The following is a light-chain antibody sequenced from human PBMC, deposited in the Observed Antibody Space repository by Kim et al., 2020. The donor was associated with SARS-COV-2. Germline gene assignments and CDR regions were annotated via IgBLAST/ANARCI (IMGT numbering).Light chain of an antibody. CDR2: AAS. CDR3: QKYNSAPLT. Sequence: ASERDSVTITCRASQGISNYLAWYQQKPGKFPKLLIYAASTLQSGVPSLFSDSGSGTDFTRTISSLQPEDVATYYCQKYNSAPLTFGGGTKVDIK. V-gene: IGKV1-27*01. J-gene: IGKJ4*01. CDR1: QGISNY.